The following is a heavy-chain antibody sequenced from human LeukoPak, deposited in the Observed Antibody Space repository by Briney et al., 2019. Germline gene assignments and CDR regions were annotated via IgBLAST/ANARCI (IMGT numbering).Heavy chain of an antibody. CDR3: ARGGVRGPSGLCAFDI. CDR1: GGSISSGDYY. CDR2: IYYSGST. J-gene: IGHJ3*02. D-gene: IGHD3-10*01. V-gene: IGHV4-30-4*01. Sequence: SETLSLTCTVSGGSISSGDYYWSWIRQPPGKGLEWIGYIYYSGSTYYNPSLKSRVTISVDTSKNQFSLKLSSVTAADTAVYYCARGGVRGPSGLCAFDIWGQGTMVTVSS.